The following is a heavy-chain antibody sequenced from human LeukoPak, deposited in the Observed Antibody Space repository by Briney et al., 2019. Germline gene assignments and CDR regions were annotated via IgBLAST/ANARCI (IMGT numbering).Heavy chain of an antibody. CDR2: IYPGDSDT. J-gene: IGHJ1*01. V-gene: IGHV5-51*01. D-gene: IGHD2-2*01. CDR3: ARGRLPAAPHIAAEYFQH. Sequence: GESLKISCKVSGYIFTSDWIGWVRQVPGKGLEWMGIIYPGDSDTRYSPSFQGQVTISADKSISTAYLQWSSLKASDTAMYYCARGRLPAAPHIAAEYFQHWGQGTLVTVSS. CDR1: GYIFTSDW.